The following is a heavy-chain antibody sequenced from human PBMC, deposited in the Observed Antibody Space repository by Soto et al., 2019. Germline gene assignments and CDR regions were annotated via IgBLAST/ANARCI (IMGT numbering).Heavy chain of an antibody. CDR2: IWYDGSNK. Sequence: GGSLILSCAASGLIFSSDGMHWGLQAPGKGLEWVAVIWYDGSNKYYADSVKGRFTISRDNSKNTLYLQMNSLRAEDTAVYYCARDSRFLESFGYMDVWGKGTTVTVAS. CDR1: GLIFSSDG. D-gene: IGHD3-3*01. CDR3: ARDSRFLESFGYMDV. J-gene: IGHJ6*03. V-gene: IGHV3-33*01.